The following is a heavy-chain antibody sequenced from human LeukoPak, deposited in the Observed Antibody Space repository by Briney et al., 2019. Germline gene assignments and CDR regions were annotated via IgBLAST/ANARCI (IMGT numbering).Heavy chain of an antibody. CDR3: ARDDGEMATCFDY. D-gene: IGHD5-24*01. V-gene: IGHV3-21*01. Sequence: GQSLRLSCAPSGFTFSSYSMNWVRQAPGKGLEWVSSISSSSSYIYYADSVKGRFTISRDNAKNSLYLQMNSLRAEDTAVYYCARDDGEMATCFDYWGQGTLVTVSS. CDR2: ISSSSSYI. CDR1: GFTFSSYS. J-gene: IGHJ4*02.